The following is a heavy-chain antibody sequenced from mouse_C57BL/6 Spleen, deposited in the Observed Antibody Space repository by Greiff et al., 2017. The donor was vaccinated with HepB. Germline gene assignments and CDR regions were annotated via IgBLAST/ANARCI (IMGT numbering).Heavy chain of an antibody. CDR2: IYPSDSET. Sequence: VQLQQPGAELVRPGSSVKLSCKASGYTFTSYWMDWVKQRPGQGLEWIGNIYPSDSETHYNQKFKDKATLTVDKSSSTAYMQLSSLTSEDSAVYYCARSLYDGYYDYWGQGTTLTVSS. V-gene: IGHV1-61*01. D-gene: IGHD2-3*01. CDR1: GYTFTSYW. CDR3: ARSLYDGYYDY. J-gene: IGHJ2*01.